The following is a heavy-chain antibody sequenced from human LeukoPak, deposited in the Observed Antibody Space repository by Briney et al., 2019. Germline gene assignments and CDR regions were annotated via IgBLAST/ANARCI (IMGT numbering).Heavy chain of an antibody. CDR3: ATEQPVAGTGGDAFDY. CDR1: GYTLTELS. J-gene: IGHJ4*02. D-gene: IGHD6-19*01. Sequence: GASVKVSCKVSGYTLTELSMHWVRQAPGKGLEWMGGFDPEDGETIYAQKFQGRVTMTEDTSTGTAYMELSSLRSEDTTVYYCATEQPVAGTGGDAFDYWGQGTLVTVSS. V-gene: IGHV1-24*01. CDR2: FDPEDGET.